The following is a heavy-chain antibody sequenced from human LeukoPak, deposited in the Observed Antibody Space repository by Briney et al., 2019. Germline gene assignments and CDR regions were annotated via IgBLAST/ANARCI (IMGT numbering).Heavy chain of an antibody. D-gene: IGHD5-18*01. CDR3: ASSGYSYGLYSSSWCGY. CDR2: MSGSGGST. CDR1: GFTFSSYA. V-gene: IGHV3-23*01. J-gene: IGHJ4*02. Sequence: PGGSLRLSCAASGFTFSSYAMSWVRQAPGKGLEWVSAMSGSGGSTYYADSVKGRFTISRDNSKNTLYLQMNSLRAEDTAVYYCASSGYSYGLYSSSWCGYWGQGTLVTVYS.